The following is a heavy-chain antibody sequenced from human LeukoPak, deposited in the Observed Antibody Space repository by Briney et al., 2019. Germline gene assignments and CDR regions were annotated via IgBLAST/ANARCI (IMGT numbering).Heavy chain of an antibody. Sequence: GGSLRLSCAASGFTFSSYSMNWVRQAPGEGLEWVSSISSSSSYIYYADSVKGRFTISRDNAKNSLYLQMNGLRAEDTAVYYCARAGYSSSWHYYYYYMDVWGKGTTVTVSS. CDR3: ARAGYSSSWHYYYYYMDV. V-gene: IGHV3-21*01. CDR2: ISSSSSYI. CDR1: GFTFSSYS. D-gene: IGHD6-13*01. J-gene: IGHJ6*03.